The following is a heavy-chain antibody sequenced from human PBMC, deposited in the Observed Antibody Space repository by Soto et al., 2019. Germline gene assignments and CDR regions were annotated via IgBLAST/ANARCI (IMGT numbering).Heavy chain of an antibody. CDR1: GFSLSASGVG. CDR3: AHKGGGDRILDY. Sequence: QITLKESGPTLVKPTQTLTLTCTFSGFSLSASGVGVGWIRQPPGKALEWLAIIYWDDAKHYSPSLKSSLTHTEDTPKTQVGLKMTDMGPGDNATYYCAHKGGGDRILDYWGQGTLVTVSS. CDR2: IYWDDAK. J-gene: IGHJ4*02. V-gene: IGHV2-5*02. D-gene: IGHD3-16*01.